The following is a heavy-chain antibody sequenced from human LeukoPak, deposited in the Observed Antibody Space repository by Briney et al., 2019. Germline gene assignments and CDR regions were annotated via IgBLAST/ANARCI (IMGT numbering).Heavy chain of an antibody. J-gene: IGHJ4*02. D-gene: IGHD6-19*01. CDR3: ANLFPGSSGPVN. CDR2: ISDNGGNT. V-gene: IGHV3-23*01. Sequence: GGTLRLSCAASGFTFSIYGMGWVRQAPGKGLEWVSSISDNGGNTYYADSAKGRFTISRDNSKNTLYLEMNSLRAEDTAVYYCANLFPGSSGPVNWGQGTLVTVSS. CDR1: GFTFSIYG.